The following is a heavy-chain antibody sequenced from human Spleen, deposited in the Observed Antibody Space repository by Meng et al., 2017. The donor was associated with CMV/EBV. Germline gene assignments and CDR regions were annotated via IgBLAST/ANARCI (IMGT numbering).Heavy chain of an antibody. Sequence: SETLSLTCTVSGDAITNIIYYWGWIRQPPGKGREWIGSVYDRGTTYYNPSLSGRVTLSVDTSKNHFPLSLSSVTAADTAVYYCAIRARQEFRTSWYYPPPKKHFHYWGQGILVTVSS. D-gene: IGHD6-13*01. CDR1: GDAITNIIYY. V-gene: IGHV4-39*02. CDR2: VYDRGTT. CDR3: AIRARQEFRTSWYYPPPKKHFHY. J-gene: IGHJ4*02.